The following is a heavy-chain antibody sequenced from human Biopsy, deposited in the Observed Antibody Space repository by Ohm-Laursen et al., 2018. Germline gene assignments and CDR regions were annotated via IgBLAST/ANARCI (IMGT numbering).Heavy chain of an antibody. CDR2: IITVSETA. CDR3: VAYPSSGFFENNDDFVMDV. Sequence: GASVKVSCKASGGAFTNYAINWVRQAPGHGLEWMGGIITVSETAGYAERFQGRVTITADVTTTTAYMDLSGLRSEDTAVYYCVAYPSSGFFENNDDFVMDVWGQGTTVIVSS. D-gene: IGHD6-19*01. CDR1: GGAFTNYA. V-gene: IGHV1-69*13. J-gene: IGHJ6*02.